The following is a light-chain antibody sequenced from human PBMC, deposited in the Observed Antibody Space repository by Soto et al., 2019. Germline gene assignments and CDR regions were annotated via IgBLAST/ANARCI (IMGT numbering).Light chain of an antibody. Sequence: QSVLTQPPSESGNPGQRVTISCSGSSSNVGSNIVDWYQQLPGTAPKLLSYTNNQRPTGVPDRFSGSRSGTSASLAISGLQSEDEADYYCAAWDDSLNGYVFGTGTMVTVL. V-gene: IGLV1-44*01. CDR1: SSNVGSNI. J-gene: IGLJ1*01. CDR3: AAWDDSLNGYV. CDR2: TNN.